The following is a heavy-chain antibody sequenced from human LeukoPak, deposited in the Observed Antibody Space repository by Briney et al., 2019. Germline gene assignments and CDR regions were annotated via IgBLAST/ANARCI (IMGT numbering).Heavy chain of an antibody. CDR1: GFTFSDYY. V-gene: IGHV3-11*01. D-gene: IGHD3-22*01. Sequence: GGSLRLSRTASGFTFSDYYMNWVRQAPGKGLEWISYIRNSGSATYYADSVEGRFTISRDNAKNSLYLQMNSLRPEDTAMYYCTRGAEVSGYPVFQHWGQGALVTVSS. J-gene: IGHJ4*02. CDR2: IRNSGSAT. CDR3: TRGAEVSGYPVFQH.